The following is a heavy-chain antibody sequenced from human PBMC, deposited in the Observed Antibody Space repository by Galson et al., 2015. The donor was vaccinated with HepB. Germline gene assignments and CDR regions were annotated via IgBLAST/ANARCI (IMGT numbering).Heavy chain of an antibody. CDR2: IWYDGTKK. D-gene: IGHD5-24*01. J-gene: IGHJ3*02. CDR1: GFIFSSYG. CDR3: ARMGQI. Sequence: SLRLSCAASGFIFSSYGMHWVRQTPGKGLEWVAVIWYDGTKKYYADYVNGRFTISRDNSKNTLYLQMNTLRAEDTGICYCARMGQIWGQGTMVTVSP. V-gene: IGHV3-33*01.